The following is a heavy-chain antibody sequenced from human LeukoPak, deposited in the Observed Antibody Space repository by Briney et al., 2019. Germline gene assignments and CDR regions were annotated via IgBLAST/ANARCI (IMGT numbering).Heavy chain of an antibody. V-gene: IGHV3-7*01. Sequence: SGGSLRLSCAASGFTFSSYWMSWVRQAPGKGLEWVANIKQDGSEKYYVDSVKGRFTTSRDNAKNSLYLQMNSLRAEDTAVYYCARDGGYGAVAGYYFDYWGQGTLVTVSS. CDR3: ARDGGYGAVAGYYFDY. CDR2: IKQDGSEK. J-gene: IGHJ4*02. CDR1: GFTFSSYW. D-gene: IGHD6-19*01.